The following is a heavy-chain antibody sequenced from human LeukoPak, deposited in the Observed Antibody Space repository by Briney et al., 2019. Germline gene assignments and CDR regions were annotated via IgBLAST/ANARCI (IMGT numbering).Heavy chain of an antibody. J-gene: IGHJ4*02. CDR2: IIPIFGTA. CDR3: AREAPNYYDSSGYYPFDY. CDR1: GGTFTSYA. D-gene: IGHD3-22*01. Sequence: SVKVSCKASGGTFTSYAISWVRQAPGQGLEWMGRIIPIFGTANYAQKFQGRVTITTDESTSTAYMELSSLRSEDTAVYYCAREAPNYYDSSGYYPFDYWGQGTLVTVSS. V-gene: IGHV1-69*05.